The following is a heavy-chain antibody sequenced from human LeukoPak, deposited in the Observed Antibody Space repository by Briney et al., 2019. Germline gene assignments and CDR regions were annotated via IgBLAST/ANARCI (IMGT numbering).Heavy chain of an antibody. CDR2: INPNIHPNSGGT. D-gene: IGHD6-19*01. CDR1: GYTFTGYY. CDR3: ARDGAAVAIDAFDI. Sequence: ASVKVSCKASGYTFTGYYMHWVRQAPGQGLEWMGWINPNIHPNSGGTNFAQKFQGRVTMTRDTSISTAYMELNRLTSDDTAVYYCARDGAAVAIDAFDIWGQGTMVTVSS. J-gene: IGHJ3*02. V-gene: IGHV1-2*02.